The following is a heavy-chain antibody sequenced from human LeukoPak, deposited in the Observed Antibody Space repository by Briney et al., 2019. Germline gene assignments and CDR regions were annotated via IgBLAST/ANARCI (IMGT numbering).Heavy chain of an antibody. J-gene: IGHJ4*02. CDR3: AKPRDGYNYFDY. CDR1: GFTFSSYA. CDR2: ISGSGGST. Sequence: GGSLRLSCAASGFTFSSYAMSWVRQAPGKGLEWVSAISGSGGSTYYADSVKGRFTISRDNSKNTLYLQMNSLRAEDAAVYYCAKPRDGYNYFDYWGQGTLVTVFS. D-gene: IGHD5-24*01. V-gene: IGHV3-23*01.